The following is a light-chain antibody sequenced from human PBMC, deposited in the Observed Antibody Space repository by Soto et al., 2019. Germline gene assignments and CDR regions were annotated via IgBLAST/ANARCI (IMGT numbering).Light chain of an antibody. J-gene: IGKJ5*01. CDR1: HSLLYSDGKTY. Sequence: DVVVTQTPLYLSVTPGQPASMSCKSSHSLLYSDGKTYLYWYLQRPGQPPQLLIYDAYNRFSGVTDRFSGSGSGTDFTLKISRVEAEDVGVYYCMQRTHVPITFGQGTRLDIK. CDR3: MQRTHVPIT. CDR2: DAY. V-gene: IGKV2D-29*01.